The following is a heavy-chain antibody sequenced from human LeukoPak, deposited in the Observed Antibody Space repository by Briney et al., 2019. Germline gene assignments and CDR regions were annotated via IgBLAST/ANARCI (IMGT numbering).Heavy chain of an antibody. Sequence: SETLSLTCTVSGGSISSSSYYWGWLRQPPGKGLEWLGSIYYSGSTYYNPSRKSRVTISVDTSKNQFSLKLSSVTAADTAVYYCARHFAGSTGPTPRDYWGQGTLVTVSS. J-gene: IGHJ4*02. CDR2: IYYSGST. CDR3: ARHFAGSTGPTPRDY. CDR1: GGSISSSSYY. D-gene: IGHD1-1*01. V-gene: IGHV4-39*01.